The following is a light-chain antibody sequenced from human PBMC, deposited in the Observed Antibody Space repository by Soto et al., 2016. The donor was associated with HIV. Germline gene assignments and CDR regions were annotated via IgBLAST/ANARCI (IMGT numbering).Light chain of an antibody. CDR2: AAS. V-gene: IGKV1-8*01. CDR1: QDISNY. Sequence: AIRMTQSPSSFSASTGDKVTITCRASQDISNYVAWYQQKPGKAPNLLIYAASTLQSGVPSRFSGSGSGTDFTLTISCLQSEDFATYYCQQFYTYPLTFGPGTKVDLK. CDR3: QQFYTYPLT. J-gene: IGKJ3*01.